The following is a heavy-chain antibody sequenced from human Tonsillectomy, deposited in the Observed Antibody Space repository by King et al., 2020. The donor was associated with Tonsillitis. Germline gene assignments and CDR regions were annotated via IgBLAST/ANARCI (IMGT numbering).Heavy chain of an antibody. V-gene: IGHV5-51*01. CDR3: ARLGDLPQGPAYFFVY. CDR1: GYSFARSW. J-gene: IGHJ4*02. Sequence: QLVQSGAEVKKPGESLKISCQGSGYSFARSWIAWVRQMPGKGLEWVGIIYPVDSDTRYSPSFQGLVTLSVDKSISTAYLQWSSLKASDTATYFCARLGDLPQGPAYFFVYWGQGSLVTVFS. D-gene: IGHD2-21*01. CDR2: IYPVDSDT.